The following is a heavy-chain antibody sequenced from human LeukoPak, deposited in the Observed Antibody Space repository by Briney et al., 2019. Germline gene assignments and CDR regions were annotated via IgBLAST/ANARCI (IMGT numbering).Heavy chain of an antibody. Sequence: GGSLRLSCAASGFTFSNYAMHWVRQAPGKGLEWVAVISYDGKNKYYADSVKGRFTISRDNSKNTLYLQMNSLRAEDTAVYYCANPNYYDSSGYYSDDYWGQGTLVTVSS. D-gene: IGHD3-22*01. J-gene: IGHJ4*02. CDR2: ISYDGKNK. CDR3: ANPNYYDSSGYYSDDY. V-gene: IGHV3-30*04. CDR1: GFTFSNYA.